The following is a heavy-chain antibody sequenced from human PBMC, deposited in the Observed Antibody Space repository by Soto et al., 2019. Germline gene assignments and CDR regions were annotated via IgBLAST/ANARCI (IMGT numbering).Heavy chain of an antibody. CDR1: GGPISSYF. Sequence: PSETLSLTFSVSGGPISSYFRNWLRQPPGTGLEWIGNIYDDGTTDYNPSLKSRVTILLDMSKNQYSLKLSSVTAADTAVYYCVSSRSAIYGDALVVWGQGTTVKVS. V-gene: IGHV4-59*03. J-gene: IGHJ3*01. D-gene: IGHD2-15*01. CDR2: IYDDGTT. CDR3: VSSRSAIYGDALVV.